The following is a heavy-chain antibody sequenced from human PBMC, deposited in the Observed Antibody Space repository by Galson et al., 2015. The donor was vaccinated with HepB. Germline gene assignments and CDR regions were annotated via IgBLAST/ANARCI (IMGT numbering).Heavy chain of an antibody. CDR3: ARWTGDGGGYYGSGHFDY. D-gene: IGHD3-10*01. J-gene: IGHJ4*02. CDR2: ISSSSSYT. Sequence: SLRLSCAASGFTFSDHYMSWIRQAPGKGLEWVSYISSSSSYTNYADSVKGRFTISRDNAKNSLYLQMNSLRAEDTAVYYCARWTGDGGGYYGSGHFDYWGQGTLVTVSS. V-gene: IGHV3-11*06. CDR1: GFTFSDHY.